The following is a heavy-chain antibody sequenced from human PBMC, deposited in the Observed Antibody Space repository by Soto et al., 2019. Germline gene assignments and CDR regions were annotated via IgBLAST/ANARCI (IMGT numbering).Heavy chain of an antibody. V-gene: IGHV6-1*01. CDR3: ARLIGRSWFDS. Sequence: SQTLPLTSDISGESVSTNSPTSTLITQSPATALXWLRRTYYGCKWDNDDADSLKSRLTISTDTSKNQFSLQLNSVTTEDTAVYYCARLIGRSWFDSWGQGTLVTVS. CDR2: TYYGCKWDN. CDR1: GESVSTNSPT. J-gene: IGHJ5*01. D-gene: IGHD2-8*01.